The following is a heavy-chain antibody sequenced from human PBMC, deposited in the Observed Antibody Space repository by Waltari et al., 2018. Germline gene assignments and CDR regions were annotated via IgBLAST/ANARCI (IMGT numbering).Heavy chain of an antibody. CDR2: IYYSGST. CDR3: ASLNWNPGAYVDY. V-gene: IGHV4-39*07. Sequence: QLQLQESGPGLVKPSETLSLTCTVSGGSIRSSSSYWGWIRQPPGKGLEWIGSIYYSGSTYYNPSLKSRVTISVDTSKNQFSLKLSSVTAADTAVYYCASLNWNPGAYVDYWGQGTLVTVSS. J-gene: IGHJ4*02. CDR1: GGSIRSSSSY. D-gene: IGHD1-20*01.